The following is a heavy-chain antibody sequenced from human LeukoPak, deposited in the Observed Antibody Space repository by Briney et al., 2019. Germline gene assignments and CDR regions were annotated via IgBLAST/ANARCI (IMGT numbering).Heavy chain of an antibody. V-gene: IGHV1-2*02. CDR2: INPNSGAT. CDR1: GYTFTGYY. CDR3: ARTNGYCSGTNCYSNGIFYLDY. Sequence: ASVKVSCKAFGYTFTGYYIHWLRQAPGQGLEWVAWINPNSGATNSAQNFQGRVTLTRDQSTSTAYMELSSLRSDDSAVYYCARTNGYCSGTNCYSNGIFYLDYWGQGTLVSVSS. J-gene: IGHJ4*02. D-gene: IGHD2-2*01.